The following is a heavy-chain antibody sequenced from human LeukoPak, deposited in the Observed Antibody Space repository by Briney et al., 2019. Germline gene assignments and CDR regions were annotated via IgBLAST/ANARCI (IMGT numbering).Heavy chain of an antibody. CDR1: GYTFTGYY. CDR2: IKPNSGGT. CDR3: ASEYKYDSSGANAFDI. D-gene: IGHD3-22*01. V-gene: IGHV1-2*02. Sequence: VPVKVSCKASGYTFTGYYLHWVRQAPGQGLEWMGWIKPNSGGTNYAQEFQGRVAMTRDTSISTAYMEMSGLRSVDTAVYYCASEYKYDSSGANAFDIWGQGTMVTVSS. J-gene: IGHJ3*02.